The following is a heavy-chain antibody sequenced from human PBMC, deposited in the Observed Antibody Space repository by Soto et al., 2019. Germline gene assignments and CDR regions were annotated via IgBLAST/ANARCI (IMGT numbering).Heavy chain of an antibody. CDR1: GGIFSSYA. J-gene: IGHJ4*02. Sequence: GASVKVSCKASGGIFSSYAISWLRQAPGQGLEWMGAVIPILGQAYYAQNFQDRVTITADESTRTAYMDLISLRSDDTAVYFCARVGGVGAPPGADFWGQGTLVTVSS. V-gene: IGHV1-69*13. D-gene: IGHD1-26*01. CDR3: ARVGGVGAPPGADF. CDR2: VIPILGQA.